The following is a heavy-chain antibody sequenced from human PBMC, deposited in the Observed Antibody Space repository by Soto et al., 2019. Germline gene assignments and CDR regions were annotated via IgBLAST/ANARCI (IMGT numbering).Heavy chain of an antibody. J-gene: IGHJ4*02. D-gene: IGHD1-7*01. CDR3: PSRDQGTSVDY. Sequence: SVTSAISGGTFTSHNWCPWDHQPPAQALELIGEIYRTESTNYNPSLQSRGTISLDKSQNQFSVKVTSLTAAHTTGYYCPSRDQGTSVDYWRQGXLVTV. CDR1: GGTFTSHNW. V-gene: IGHV4-4*02. CDR2: IYRTEST.